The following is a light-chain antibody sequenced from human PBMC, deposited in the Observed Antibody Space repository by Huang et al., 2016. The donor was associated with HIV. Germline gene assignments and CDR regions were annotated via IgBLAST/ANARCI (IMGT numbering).Light chain of an antibody. CDR3: QQYNRFYT. J-gene: IGKJ2*01. Sequence: DIQMTQSPSTLSASVGDRVTITCRASQSVGNWLAWYQQKPGQAPKLLIYTASTLQNGVPSRVSGSGYETEFTLTINSLQPDDFATYYCQQYNRFYTFGQGTRLDIK. V-gene: IGKV1-5*03. CDR1: QSVGNW. CDR2: TAS.